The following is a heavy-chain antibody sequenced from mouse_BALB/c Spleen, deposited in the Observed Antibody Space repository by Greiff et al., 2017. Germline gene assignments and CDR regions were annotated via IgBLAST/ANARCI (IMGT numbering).Heavy chain of an antibody. V-gene: IGHV14-3*02. CDR3: ARGYTPYWYFDV. Sequence: VQLQQSGAELVKPGASVKLSCTASGFNIKDTYMHWVKQRPEQGLEWIGRIDPANGNTKYDPKFQGKATITADTSSNTAYLQLSSLTSEDTAVYYCARGYTPYWYFDVWGAGTTVTVSS. D-gene: IGHD2-2*01. CDR1: GFNIKDTY. CDR2: IDPANGNT. J-gene: IGHJ1*01.